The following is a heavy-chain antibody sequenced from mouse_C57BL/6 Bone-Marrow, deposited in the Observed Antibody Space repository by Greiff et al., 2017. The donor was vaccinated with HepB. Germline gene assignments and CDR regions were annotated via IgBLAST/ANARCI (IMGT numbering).Heavy chain of an antibody. V-gene: IGHV14-4*01. Sequence: VQLKQSGAELVRPGASVKLSCTASGFNIKDDYMHWVKQRPEQGLEWIGWIDPENGDTEYASKFQGKATITADTSSNTAYLQLSSLTSEDTAVYYCTPYYGSKDWYFDVWGTGTTVTVSS. J-gene: IGHJ1*03. CDR3: TPYYGSKDWYFDV. CDR2: IDPENGDT. CDR1: GFNIKDDY. D-gene: IGHD1-1*01.